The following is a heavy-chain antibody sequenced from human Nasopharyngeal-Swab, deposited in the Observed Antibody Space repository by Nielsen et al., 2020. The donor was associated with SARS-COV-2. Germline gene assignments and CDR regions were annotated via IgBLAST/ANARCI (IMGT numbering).Heavy chain of an antibody. V-gene: IGHV3-30-3*01. Sequence: GESLKISCAASGFTFSSYAMHWVRQAPGKGLEWVAVISYDGSNKYYADSVKGRFTISRDNSKNTLYLQMNSLGAEDTAVYYCARDPTDGYRGRGDSPAFDYWGQGTLVTVSS. CDR3: ARDPTDGYRGRGDSPAFDY. CDR1: GFTFSSYA. CDR2: ISYDGSNK. D-gene: IGHD5-24*01. J-gene: IGHJ4*02.